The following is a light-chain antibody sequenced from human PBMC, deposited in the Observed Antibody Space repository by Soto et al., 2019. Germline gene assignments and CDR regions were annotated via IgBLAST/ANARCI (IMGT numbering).Light chain of an antibody. V-gene: IGKV1-39*01. CDR2: AAS. CDR1: QSISSY. CDR3: QQSYSTPPT. J-gene: IGKJ1*01. Sequence: DIQMTQSPSSLSASVGDRVTITCRASQSISSYLNWYQQKPGKAPKLLIYAASSLQSGVPSRFSGSGSGTDFTLPIRILQPEDFATYYCQQSYSTPPTFGQGTKV.